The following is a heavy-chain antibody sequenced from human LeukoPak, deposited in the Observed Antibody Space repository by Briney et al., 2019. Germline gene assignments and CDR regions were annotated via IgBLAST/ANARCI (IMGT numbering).Heavy chain of an antibody. CDR1: GFTFSSYA. CDR3: AKRGLDSGSYYFDY. J-gene: IGHJ4*02. D-gene: IGHD1-26*01. CDR2: ISGSGSST. Sequence: GGSLRLSCAASGFTFSSYAMSWVRQAPGKGLEWVSAISGSGSSTYYADSVKGRFTISRDNSRNTLYLQMSGLRAEDTAVYYCAKRGLDSGSYYFDYWGQGTLVTVSS. V-gene: IGHV3-23*01.